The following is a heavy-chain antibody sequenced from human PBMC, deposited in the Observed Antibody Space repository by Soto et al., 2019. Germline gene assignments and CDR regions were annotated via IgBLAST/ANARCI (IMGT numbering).Heavy chain of an antibody. CDR2: IDSGGGST. V-gene: IGHV3-23*01. CDR3: TKEHSNYPDNWFDP. CDR1: GFSFSNYA. J-gene: IGHJ5*02. Sequence: EVQLLVSGGGSVQPGGSLRLSCAASGFSFSNYAMSWVRQAPGTGLEWVSAIDSGGGSTYYAASVKGRSSISRDNSMNTLYLQMNSLRAEDTAIYYCTKEHSNYPDNWFDPWGQGTLVTVSS. D-gene: IGHD4-4*01.